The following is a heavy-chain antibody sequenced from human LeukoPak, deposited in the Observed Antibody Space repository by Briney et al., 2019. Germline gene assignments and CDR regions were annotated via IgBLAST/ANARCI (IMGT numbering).Heavy chain of an antibody. Sequence: GGSLRLSCAASGFSFTYYGMHWVRQAPGKRLEWVAVISHDGSDKYYADSVKGRFTISRDNSKSTLYLQMNSLRGEDTAVYYCAKDWRYSSSTTPYWGQGTLVTVSS. CDR1: GFSFTYYG. V-gene: IGHV3-30*18. J-gene: IGHJ4*02. CDR3: AKDWRYSSSTTPY. D-gene: IGHD6-13*01. CDR2: ISHDGSDK.